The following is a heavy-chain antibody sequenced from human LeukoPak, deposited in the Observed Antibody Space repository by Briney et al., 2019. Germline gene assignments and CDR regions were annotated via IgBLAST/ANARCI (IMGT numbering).Heavy chain of an antibody. Sequence: GGSLRLSCAASGFTFSKYAVSWVRQAPGQGLEWVSSISGSGDSTYYADSVKGRFTISRDNSKNTLFLQMNSLRADDTAVYYCAKVPYSGFYDSSGYYYYFDYWGQGTLVTVSS. CDR1: GFTFSKYA. CDR2: ISGSGDST. D-gene: IGHD3-22*01. V-gene: IGHV3-23*01. J-gene: IGHJ4*02. CDR3: AKVPYSGFYDSSGYYYYFDY.